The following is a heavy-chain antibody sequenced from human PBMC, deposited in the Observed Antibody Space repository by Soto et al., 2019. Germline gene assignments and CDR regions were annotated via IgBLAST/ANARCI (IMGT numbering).Heavy chain of an antibody. Sequence: NPSETPSLTCTVSGGSISSSSYYLGWIPQPPGKGLEWFGSIYYSGSTYYNPSLKSRVTISVDTSKNQFSLKLSSVTAADTAVYYCARSKLTYYYDSSGHNRYYFDYWGQGTLVTVSS. D-gene: IGHD3-22*01. J-gene: IGHJ4*02. CDR3: ARSKLTYYYDSSGHNRYYFDY. CDR1: GGSISSSSYY. CDR2: IYYSGST. V-gene: IGHV4-39*01.